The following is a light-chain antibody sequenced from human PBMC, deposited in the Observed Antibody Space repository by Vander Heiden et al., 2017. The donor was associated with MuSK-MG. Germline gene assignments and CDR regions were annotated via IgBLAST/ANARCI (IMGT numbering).Light chain of an antibody. V-gene: IGLV2-11*01. Sequence: QSALPQPRSVSGSPGQSVIISCSGTSSDVGNYHYVSWYQQHPGKAPKLMIYDVSKRPSGVPDRFSGSKSGNTASLTISGLQAEDEADYYCCSYAGGYTYVFGTGTKVTVL. CDR3: CSYAGGYTYV. CDR2: DVS. CDR1: SSDVGNYHY. J-gene: IGLJ1*01.